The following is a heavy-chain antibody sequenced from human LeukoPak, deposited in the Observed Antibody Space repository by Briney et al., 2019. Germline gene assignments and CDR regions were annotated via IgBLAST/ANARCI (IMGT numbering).Heavy chain of an antibody. CDR1: GYSFTSYW. V-gene: IGHV5-51*01. CDR3: ARQGRLSVRAAAKFDP. Sequence: GESLKISCKGSGYSFTSYWIGWVRQMPGKGLEWMGIIYPGGSDTRYSPSFQGQVTISADKSISTAYLQWSSLKASDTAMYYCARQGRLSVRAAAKFDPWGQGTLVTVSS. CDR2: IYPGGSDT. D-gene: IGHD6-13*01. J-gene: IGHJ5*02.